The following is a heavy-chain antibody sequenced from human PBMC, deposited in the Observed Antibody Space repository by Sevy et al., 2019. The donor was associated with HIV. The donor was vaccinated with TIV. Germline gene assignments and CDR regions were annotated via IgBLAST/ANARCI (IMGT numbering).Heavy chain of an antibody. Sequence: GGSLRLSCAASGFTFSGSAMHWVRQASGKGLEWVGRIRSKANSYATAYAASVKGRFTIFRDDSKITAYLQMNSLKTEDTAVYYCTRHAPYSSSWHVDYWGQGTLVTVSS. CDR2: IRSKANSYAT. CDR1: GFTFSGSA. D-gene: IGHD6-13*01. CDR3: TRHAPYSSSWHVDY. J-gene: IGHJ4*02. V-gene: IGHV3-73*01.